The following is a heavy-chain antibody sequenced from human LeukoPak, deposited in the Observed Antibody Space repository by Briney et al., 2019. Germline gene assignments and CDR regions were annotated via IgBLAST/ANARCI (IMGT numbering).Heavy chain of an antibody. CDR2: INPSGGST. CDR3: ARDLRGYSYYYGMDV. D-gene: IGHD5-12*01. Sequence: ASVKVSCKASGYTFTSYYMHWVRQAPGQGLEWMGIINPSGGSTSYAQKFQGRVTMTRDTSTSTVYMELSSLRSENTAVYCCARDLRGYSYYYGMDVWGQGTTVTVSS. V-gene: IGHV1-46*01. J-gene: IGHJ6*02. CDR1: GYTFTSYY.